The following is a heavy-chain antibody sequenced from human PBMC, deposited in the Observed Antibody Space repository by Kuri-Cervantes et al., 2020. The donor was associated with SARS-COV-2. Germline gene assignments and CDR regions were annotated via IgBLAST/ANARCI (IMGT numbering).Heavy chain of an antibody. D-gene: IGHD4-17*01. V-gene: IGHV3-11*01. CDR3: ARADYGDHFGH. Sequence: GESLKISCAASGFTFSNAWMNWVRQAPGKGLEWVSYISSSGSTIYYADSVKGRFTISRDNAKNSLYLQMNSLRAEDTAVYYCARADYGDHFGHWGQGTLVTVSS. CDR2: ISSSGSTI. J-gene: IGHJ4*02. CDR1: GFTFSNAW.